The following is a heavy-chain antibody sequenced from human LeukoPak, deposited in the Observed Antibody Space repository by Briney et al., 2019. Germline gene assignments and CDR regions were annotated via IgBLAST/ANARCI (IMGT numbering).Heavy chain of an antibody. CDR1: GGSFSGYY. D-gene: IGHD3-22*01. CDR2: IYHSGSI. Sequence: SETLSLTCAVYGGSFSGYYWSWIRQPPGKGLEWIGYIYHSGSIYYNPSLKSRVTISVDRSKNQFSLKLSSVTAADTAVYYCAGEDSGYFFDPWGQGTLVTVSS. V-gene: IGHV4-30-2*01. J-gene: IGHJ5*02. CDR3: AGEDSGYFFDP.